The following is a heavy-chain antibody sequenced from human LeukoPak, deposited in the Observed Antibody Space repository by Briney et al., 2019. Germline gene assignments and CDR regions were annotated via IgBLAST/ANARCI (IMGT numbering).Heavy chain of an antibody. CDR1: GGSFTGYY. V-gene: IGHV4-34*01. J-gene: IGHJ4*02. CDR3: TEDPPGNRDY. CDR2: INNSVSN. D-gene: IGHD1-14*01. Sequence: GTLSLSCAVSGGSFTGYYSSWGRDPPREGVEWIRKINNSVSNNYNPSLKSRITKSKDTSKNQFPLKLSSVTAADTAVYYCTEDPPGNRDYWGQGTLATVSS.